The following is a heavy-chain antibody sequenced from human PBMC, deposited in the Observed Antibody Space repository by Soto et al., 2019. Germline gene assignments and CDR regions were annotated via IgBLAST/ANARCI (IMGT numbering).Heavy chain of an antibody. CDR1: GFTFSSYS. D-gene: IGHD2-15*01. Sequence: PGGSLRLSCAASGFTFSSYSMNWVRQAPGKGLEWVSSISSSSSYIYYADSVKGRFTTSRDNAKNSLYLQMNSLRAEDTAVYYCARDRGAGVVVVAATEDYYYYGMDVWGQGTTVTVSS. CDR2: ISSSSSYI. V-gene: IGHV3-21*01. CDR3: ARDRGAGVVVVAATEDYYYYGMDV. J-gene: IGHJ6*02.